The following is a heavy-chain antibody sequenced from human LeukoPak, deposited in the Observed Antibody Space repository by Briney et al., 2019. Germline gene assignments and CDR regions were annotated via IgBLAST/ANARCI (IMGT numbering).Heavy chain of an antibody. J-gene: IGHJ3*02. D-gene: IGHD3-10*01. V-gene: IGHV3-15*04. CDR2: IESKTDGGTT. CDR3: TTPFYSGSGSYYNAFDI. CDR1: GFTFDNAW. Sequence: GGSLRLSCAASGFTFDNAWMSWVRQAPGKGLEWVARIESKTDGGTTNYAAPVKGRFTISRDDSENTLYLQMNSLKTEDTAVYYCTTPFYSGSGSYYNAFDIWGQGTVVTVSS.